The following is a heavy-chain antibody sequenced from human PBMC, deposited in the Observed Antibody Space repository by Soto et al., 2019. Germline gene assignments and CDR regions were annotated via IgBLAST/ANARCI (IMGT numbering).Heavy chain of an antibody. CDR1: GGSVNIGSFY. J-gene: IGHJ4*02. V-gene: IGHV4-61*01. CDR2: MYYTGST. CDR3: ARSSRSYFDY. Sequence: SETLSLTCTVSGGSVNIGSFYWSWIRQPPGKGLEWIGHMYYTGSTNYNPSLKRRVTISSGTSKNQFSLKVNSVTAADTAVYYCARSSRSYFDYWGQGTLVTVSS.